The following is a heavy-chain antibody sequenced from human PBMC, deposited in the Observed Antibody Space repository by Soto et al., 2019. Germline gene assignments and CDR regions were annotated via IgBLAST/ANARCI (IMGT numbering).Heavy chain of an antibody. Sequence: PSETLSLTCTVSGGSITSCYWSWIRRPPGKGLEWIAYIYDTGISGYTPSTSYNPSLKSRVTMSVDTSKSQFSLKLTSVTAADSAVYYCARGEDAFFYYGLDVWGQGITVTVSS. CDR2: IYDTGISGYTPST. V-gene: IGHV4-59*01. CDR1: GGSITSCY. J-gene: IGHJ6*02. CDR3: ARGEDAFFYYGLDV.